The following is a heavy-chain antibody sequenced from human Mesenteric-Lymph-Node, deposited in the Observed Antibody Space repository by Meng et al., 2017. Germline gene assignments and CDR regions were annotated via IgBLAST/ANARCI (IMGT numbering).Heavy chain of an antibody. D-gene: IGHD6-19*01. CDR3: ASFPPPGKQWLVTNY. CDR2: VYLGGTI. CDR1: GGSITNRNL. J-gene: IGHJ4*02. V-gene: IGHV4-4*02. Sequence: QGPRQQSGPSLLGPSGPLSFTCTVSGGSITNRNLWSWVRLPPGKGLEWIGEVYLGGTIHHHPSLQSRVTISLDKAKDHLSLKLASVTAADTAVYYCASFPPPGKQWLVTNYWGQGTLVTVSS.